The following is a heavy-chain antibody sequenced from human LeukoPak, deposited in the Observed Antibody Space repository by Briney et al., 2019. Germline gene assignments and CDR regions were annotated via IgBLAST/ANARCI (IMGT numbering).Heavy chain of an antibody. CDR3: AKSIIAADYYYGMDV. D-gene: IGHD6-6*01. CDR1: GFTFDSYA. CDR2: ISDSGGTT. J-gene: IGHJ6*02. Sequence: GGSLRLSCAASGFTFDSYAMSWVRQAPGKGLEWVSVISDSGGTTYYADSVKGRFTISRDNSKNTLYLQMNSLRAEDTAVYYCAKSIIAADYYYGMDVWGQGTTVTVSS. V-gene: IGHV3-23*01.